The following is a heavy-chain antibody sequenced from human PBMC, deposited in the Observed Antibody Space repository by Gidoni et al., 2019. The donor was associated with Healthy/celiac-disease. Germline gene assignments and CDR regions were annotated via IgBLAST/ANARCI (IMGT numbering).Heavy chain of an antibody. Sequence: QVQLVESGGGVVQPGRSLRLSCAASGFPCSSYGMHWVRQAAGKGLEWVAVISYDGSNKYYADSVKGRFTISRDNSKNTLYLQMNSLRAEETAVYYCAKMRIAAAGTSYYYGMDVWGQGTTVTVSS. D-gene: IGHD6-13*01. CDR2: ISYDGSNK. V-gene: IGHV3-30*18. CDR1: GFPCSSYG. CDR3: AKMRIAAAGTSYYYGMDV. J-gene: IGHJ6*02.